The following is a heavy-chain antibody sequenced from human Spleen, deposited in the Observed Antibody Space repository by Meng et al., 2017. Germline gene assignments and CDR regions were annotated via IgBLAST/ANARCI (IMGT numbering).Heavy chain of an antibody. CDR3: ARDSLTGTLAGDY. V-gene: IGHV1-69*04. J-gene: IGHJ4*02. Sequence: SVKVSCKASGYTFTSYGISWVRQAPGQGLEWMGRIIPTLGITNSAQKFQDRVSITADTSTSTAYMELSSLRSDDTAFYYCARDSLTGTLAGDYWGQGTLVTVSS. D-gene: IGHD1-7*01. CDR2: IIPTLGIT. CDR1: GYTFTSYG.